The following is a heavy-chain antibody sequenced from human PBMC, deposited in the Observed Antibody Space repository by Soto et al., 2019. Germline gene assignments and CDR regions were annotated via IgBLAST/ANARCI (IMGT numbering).Heavy chain of an antibody. V-gene: IGHV1-3*05. Sequence: QVQLVQSGAEEKKPGASVKVSCKASGYTFTSYAMHWVRQAPGQRLEWMGWINAGNGNTKYSQKFQGRVTITRDTSASTAYMELSRLRSEDTAEYYCARSIVVVTALDYWGQGTLVTVSS. J-gene: IGHJ4*02. CDR2: INAGNGNT. CDR1: GYTFTSYA. D-gene: IGHD2-21*02. CDR3: ARSIVVVTALDY.